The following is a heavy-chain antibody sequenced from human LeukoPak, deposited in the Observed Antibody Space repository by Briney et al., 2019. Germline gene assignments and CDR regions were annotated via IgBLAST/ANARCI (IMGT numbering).Heavy chain of an antibody. V-gene: IGHV3-30-3*01. CDR1: GFTFSSYA. Sequence: PGGSLRLSCAASGFTFSSYAMHWVRQAPGKGLEWVAVISFDGSNKYYADSVKGRFTISRDNSKNTLFLQMNSLRAEDTAVYYCARDRQDYGDYVDTLDYWGQGTLVTVSS. J-gene: IGHJ4*02. D-gene: IGHD4-17*01. CDR3: ARDRQDYGDYVDTLDY. CDR2: ISFDGSNK.